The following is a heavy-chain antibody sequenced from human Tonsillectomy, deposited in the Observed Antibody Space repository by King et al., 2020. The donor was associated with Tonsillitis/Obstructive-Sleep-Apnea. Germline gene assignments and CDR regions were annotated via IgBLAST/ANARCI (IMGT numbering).Heavy chain of an antibody. CDR3: ARVYDFLTGGGPAPRFDP. J-gene: IGHJ5*02. D-gene: IGHD3-9*01. CDR1: GGFFSRYY. Sequence: VQLQQWGAGLLKPSETLSLTCAVYGGFFSRYYWSWIRQPPGKGLEWIGEINQSGSTNYNPSLKSRVTISVDTSKNQFSLKLNSVTAADTAVYYCARVYDFLTGGGPAPRFDPWGQGTLVTVSS. CDR2: INQSGST. V-gene: IGHV4-34*01.